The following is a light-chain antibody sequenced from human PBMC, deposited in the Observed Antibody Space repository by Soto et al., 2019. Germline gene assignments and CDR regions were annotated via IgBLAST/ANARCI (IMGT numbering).Light chain of an antibody. CDR3: LQYADSPFT. V-gene: IGKV3-20*01. J-gene: IGKJ3*01. CDR1: QTVSSNS. CDR2: GAS. Sequence: ENVLTQSPGTLSLSPGERATLSCRASQTVSSNSLAWYHQKPGQAPRFLIYGASHRAIGIPDRFSGSGSGTDFTLTISRLEPEDFAVYYCLQYADSPFTFGPGTKVDI.